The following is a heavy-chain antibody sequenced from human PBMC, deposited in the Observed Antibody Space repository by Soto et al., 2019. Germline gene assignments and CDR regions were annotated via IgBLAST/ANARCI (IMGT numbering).Heavy chain of an antibody. V-gene: IGHV4-4*02. J-gene: IGHJ4*02. Sequence: SETLSLTCAVSGDSFSNTNWWSWVRQPPGKGLEWIGEIYHSGSTNYNPSLRSRVTVSLDKSKNQFSLNLTSVTAADTAFYYCAKRSLRRLRFVETHWGQGTLVTVSS. CDR1: GDSFSNTNW. CDR2: IYHSGST. D-gene: IGHD3-3*01. CDR3: AKRSLRRLRFVETH.